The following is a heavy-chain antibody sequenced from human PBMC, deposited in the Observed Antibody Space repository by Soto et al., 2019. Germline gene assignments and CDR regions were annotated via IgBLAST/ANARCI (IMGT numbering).Heavy chain of an antibody. J-gene: IGHJ4*02. CDR3: AGWGGHDYNY. CDR1: GFTFTDFY. V-gene: IGHV3-7*03. CDR2: IRPDGSET. D-gene: IGHD4-4*01. Sequence: EVQLVQSGGGLVQPGGSLRLSCVGSGFTFTDFYMNWVRQAPGKGLEWVANIRPDGSETNYVESVKGRFTTSRDNAKNSPVLQMNSLRAGDTAVYYCAGWGGHDYNYWGQGILVTVSS.